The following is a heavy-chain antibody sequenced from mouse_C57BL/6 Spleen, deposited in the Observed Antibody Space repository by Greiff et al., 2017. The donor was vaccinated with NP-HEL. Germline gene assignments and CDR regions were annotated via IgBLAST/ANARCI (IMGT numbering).Heavy chain of an antibody. V-gene: IGHV1-4*01. Sequence: VKLVESGAELARPGASVKMSCKASGYTFTSYTMHWVKQRPGQGLEWIGYINPSSGYTKYNQKFKDKATLTADKSSSTAYMQLSSLTSEDSAVYYCARGEYYGNYPFSYWGQGTLVTVSA. CDR1: GYTFTSYT. D-gene: IGHD2-1*01. J-gene: IGHJ3*01. CDR2: INPSSGYT. CDR3: ARGEYYGNYPFSY.